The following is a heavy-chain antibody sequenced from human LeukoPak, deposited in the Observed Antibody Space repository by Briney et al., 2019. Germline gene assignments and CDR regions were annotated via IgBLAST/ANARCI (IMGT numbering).Heavy chain of an antibody. Sequence: ASVKVSCKASGYTFTSYYMHWVRQAPGQGLEWMGIINPSGGSTSYAQKFQGRVTMTRDTSISTAYMELSRLRSDDTAVYYCARVVSHYYYYYYMDVWGKGTTVTVSS. J-gene: IGHJ6*03. CDR3: ARVVSHYYYYYYMDV. CDR2: INPSGGST. D-gene: IGHD3-16*02. CDR1: GYTFTSYY. V-gene: IGHV1-46*01.